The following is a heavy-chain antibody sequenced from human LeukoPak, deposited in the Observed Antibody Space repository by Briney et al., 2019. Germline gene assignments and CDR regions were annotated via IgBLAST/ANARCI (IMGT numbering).Heavy chain of an antibody. CDR1: GGSFSGYY. Sequence: SETLSLTCAVYGGSFSGYYWSWIRQPPGKGLEWIGEINHSGSTNYNPSLKSRVTISVDTSKNQFSLKLSSVTAADTAVYYCGGERYDSSGLFDYWGQGTLVTVSS. CDR3: GGERYDSSGLFDY. CDR2: INHSGST. D-gene: IGHD3-22*01. V-gene: IGHV4-34*01. J-gene: IGHJ4*02.